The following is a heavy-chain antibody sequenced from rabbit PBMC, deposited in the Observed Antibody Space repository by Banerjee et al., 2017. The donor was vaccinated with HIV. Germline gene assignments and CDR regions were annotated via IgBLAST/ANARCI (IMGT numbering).Heavy chain of an antibody. D-gene: IGHD4-1*01. V-gene: IGHV1S45*01. J-gene: IGHJ4*01. CDR3: ARDGSGWGANFNL. CDR1: GFSFSNKFV. CDR2: IDPVFGNT. Sequence: QEQLEESGGDLVKPEGSLTLTCTASGFSFSNKFVMCWVRQAPGKGLEWIGYIDPVFGNTYYASWVNGRFTISSHNAQNTLYLQLNSLTAADTATYFCARDGSGWGANFNLWGQGTLVTVS.